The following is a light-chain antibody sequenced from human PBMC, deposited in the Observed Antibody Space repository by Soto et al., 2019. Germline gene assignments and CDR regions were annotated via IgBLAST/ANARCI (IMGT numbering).Light chain of an antibody. Sequence: EIVMTQSPSTLSVSPGERVTLSCRASQSVSITLAWYQRKAGHAPRLLMYGASTRCTGIPARFSGSGSGTEFTLTISSLQTEDFGVYFCQQNYFCPLTFGCGTKVDIK. V-gene: IGKV3-15*01. CDR2: GAS. CDR1: QSVSIT. J-gene: IGKJ4*01. CDR3: QQNYFCPLT.